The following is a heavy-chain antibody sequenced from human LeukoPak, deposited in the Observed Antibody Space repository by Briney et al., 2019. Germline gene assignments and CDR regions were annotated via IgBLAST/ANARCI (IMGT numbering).Heavy chain of an antibody. CDR3: ARGGPGRYFDWLLYRGDYYYGMDV. V-gene: IGHV1-69*13. CDR2: IIPIFGTA. J-gene: IGHJ6*02. Sequence: GASVKVSCKASGGTFSSYAISWVRQAPGQGLEWMGGIIPIFGTANYAQKFQGRVTITADESTGTAYMELSSLRSEDTAVYYCARGGPGRYFDWLLYRGDYYYGMDVWGQGTTVTVSS. CDR1: GGTFSSYA. D-gene: IGHD3-9*01.